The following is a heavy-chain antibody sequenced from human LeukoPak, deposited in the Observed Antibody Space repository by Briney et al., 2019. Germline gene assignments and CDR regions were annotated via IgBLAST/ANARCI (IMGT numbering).Heavy chain of an antibody. CDR1: GYTFTSYG. CDR3: ARAIVGANYYFDY. D-gene: IGHD1-26*01. V-gene: IGHV1-2*04. CDR2: INPNSGGT. J-gene: IGHJ4*02. Sequence: GASVKVSCKASGYTFTSYGISWVRQAPGQGLEWMGWINPNSGGTSYAQKFQGWVTMTRDTSISTAYMELSRLRSDDTAVYYCARAIVGANYYFDYWGQGTLVTVSS.